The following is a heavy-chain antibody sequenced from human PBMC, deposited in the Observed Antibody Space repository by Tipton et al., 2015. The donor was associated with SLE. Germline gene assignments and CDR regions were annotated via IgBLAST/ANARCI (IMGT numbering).Heavy chain of an antibody. CDR2: IHYSGTT. V-gene: IGHV4-39*01. D-gene: IGHD3-16*01. CDR1: DASVDRSNYY. J-gene: IGHJ1*01. CDR3: ARWGPMRSFHH. Sequence: TLSLTCTVSDASVDRSNYYWAWIRQSPGKGLEWIGSIHYSGTTYYNPSLNSRITLSVDTSKNQFSLSLKSVTAADTAMYYCARWGPMRSFHHWGQGKLITVSS.